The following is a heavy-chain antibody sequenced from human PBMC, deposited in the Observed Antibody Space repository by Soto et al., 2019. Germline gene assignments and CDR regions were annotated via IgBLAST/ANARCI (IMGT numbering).Heavy chain of an antibody. CDR1: GFTFSSYG. CDR2: IWDDGSNK. J-gene: IGHJ4*02. Sequence: QVQLVESGGGVVQPGRSLRLSCAASGFTFSSYGMHWVRQAPGKGLEWVAVIWDDGSNKYYADSVKGRFTISRDNSKHTLYLQMNSLRAEGTAVYYCARGGRGRWLQVFDYWGQGTLVTVSS. D-gene: IGHD5-12*01. V-gene: IGHV3-33*01. CDR3: ARGGRGRWLQVFDY.